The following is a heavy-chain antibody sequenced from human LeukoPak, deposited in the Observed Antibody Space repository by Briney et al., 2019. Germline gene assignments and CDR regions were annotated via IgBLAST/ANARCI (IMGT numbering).Heavy chain of an antibody. CDR1: GYTFTSYY. CDR2: INPSGGST. D-gene: IGHD6-6*01. CDR3: ARDWDSSSANNDAFDI. V-gene: IGHV1-46*01. J-gene: IGHJ3*02. Sequence: GASVNVSCKASGYTFTSYYMHGVRQAPGQGLEWMGIINPSGGSTSYAQKFQGRVTMTRDPSTSTVYMELSSLRSEDTAVYYCARDWDSSSANNDAFDIWGQGTMVTVSS.